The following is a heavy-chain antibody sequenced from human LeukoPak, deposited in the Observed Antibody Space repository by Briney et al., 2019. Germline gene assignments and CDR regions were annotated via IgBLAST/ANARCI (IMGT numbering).Heavy chain of an antibody. V-gene: IGHV4-34*01. D-gene: IGHD4-17*01. CDR1: GGSFSGYY. CDR3: GRGGSTVTNFAY. Sequence: PSETLSLTCAVYGGSFSGYYWSWIRQPPGKGLEWIGEINHSGSTNYNPSLKSRVTISVDTSKNQFSLKLSSVTAADTAVYFCGRGGSTVTNFAYGGKEPRVTVPP. J-gene: IGHJ4*02. CDR2: INHSGST.